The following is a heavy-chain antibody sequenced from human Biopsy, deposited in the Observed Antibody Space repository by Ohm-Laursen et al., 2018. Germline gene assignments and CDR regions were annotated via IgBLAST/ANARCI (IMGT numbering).Heavy chain of an antibody. CDR1: GFTFSGHA. D-gene: IGHD3-3*01. V-gene: IGHV3-23*01. Sequence: SLRLSCSASGFTFSGHAMSWVRQAPGKGLECVSIINGGGGSTWYSDPVKGRFTISRDNSKNTLYLQMNSLRAEDTAMYYCARDLYDFCGGCPFDPWGQGTLVTV. CDR3: ARDLYDFCGGCPFDP. CDR2: INGGGGST. J-gene: IGHJ5*02.